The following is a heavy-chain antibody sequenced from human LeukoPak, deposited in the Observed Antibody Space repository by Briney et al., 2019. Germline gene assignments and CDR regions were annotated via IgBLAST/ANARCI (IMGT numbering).Heavy chain of an antibody. D-gene: IGHD6-19*01. CDR2: ISAYNGNT. Sequence: GASVKVSCKASGYTFTNYGISWVRQAPGQGLEWMGWISAYNGNTNYAQKLQGRVTMTTDTSTSTAYMELRSLRSDDTAVYYCARDPGPLIAVAGTPLFDYWGQGTLVTVSS. CDR3: ARDPGPLIAVAGTPLFDY. CDR1: GYTFTNYG. V-gene: IGHV1-18*01. J-gene: IGHJ4*02.